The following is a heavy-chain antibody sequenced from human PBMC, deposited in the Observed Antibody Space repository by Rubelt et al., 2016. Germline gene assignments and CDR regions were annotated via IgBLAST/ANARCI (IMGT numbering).Heavy chain of an antibody. V-gene: IGHV3-30*06. CDR3: EKEATAMGYFDY. J-gene: IGHJ4*02. D-gene: IGHD5-18*01. Sequence: QVQLVESGGGVVQPGRSLRLSCAASGFTFSSYGMHWVRQAPGKGLEWVAVISYDGINKYYVDSVKGRFTISRDNSKNTLYLQMNSLRAEDTAVYYCEKEATAMGYFDYWGQGSLVTVSS. CDR1: GFTFSSYG. CDR2: ISYDGINK.